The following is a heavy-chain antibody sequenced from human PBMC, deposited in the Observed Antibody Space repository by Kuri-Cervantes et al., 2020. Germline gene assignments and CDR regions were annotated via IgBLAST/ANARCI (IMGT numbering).Heavy chain of an antibody. J-gene: IGHJ6*03. CDR3: ARDAIPTDYYHFYMDV. Sequence: GESLKISCAASGFAFSSYVLHWVRRAPGKGPEWVSAIGTGGDTYYADSVMGRFTISRDNAKKSLYLQMNSLRAEDTAVYYCARDAIPTDYYHFYMDVWGKGTTVTVSS. V-gene: IGHV3-47*02. CDR1: GFAFSSYV. D-gene: IGHD2-21*01. CDR2: IGTGGDT.